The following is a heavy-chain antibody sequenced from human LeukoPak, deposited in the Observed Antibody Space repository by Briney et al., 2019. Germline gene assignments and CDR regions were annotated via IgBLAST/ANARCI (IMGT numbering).Heavy chain of an antibody. CDR2: IYYSGST. CDR3: ARGGSWFDP. CDR1: GGSISSYY. V-gene: IGHV4-59*01. J-gene: IGHJ5*02. Sequence: SETLSLTCTVSGGSISSYYWSWIRQPPGKGLEWIGYIYYSGSTNYNPSLKRRVTISVDTSKNQFSLKLTSVTAADTAVYYCARGGSWFDPWGQGTLVTVSS. D-gene: IGHD3-10*01.